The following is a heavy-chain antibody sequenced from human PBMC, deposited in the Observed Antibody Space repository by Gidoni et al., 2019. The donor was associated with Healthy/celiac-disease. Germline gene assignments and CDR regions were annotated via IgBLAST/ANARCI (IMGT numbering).Heavy chain of an antibody. Sequence: QLQLVQSGAEVKKPGASVKVSCKATGYTFPSYYMHWVRQAPGQGLEWMGIINPSGGSTSYAQKFQGRVTMARDTSTSRVYMELSSLRSEDTAVYYCASGRNRNWFDPWGQGTLVTVSS. J-gene: IGHJ5*02. CDR1: GYTFPSYY. V-gene: IGHV1-46*01. CDR2: INPSGGST. D-gene: IGHD1-1*01. CDR3: ASGRNRNWFDP.